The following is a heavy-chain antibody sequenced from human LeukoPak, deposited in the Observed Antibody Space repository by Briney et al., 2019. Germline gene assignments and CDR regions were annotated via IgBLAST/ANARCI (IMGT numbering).Heavy chain of an antibody. Sequence: SETLSLTCTVSGYSISSGFHWAWIRQPPGRWLEWIGSISHSGSTHFNPSLKSRLIISLDTSKNQFSLKLTSVTATDTAVYYCARYYDLSGGAYWGQGTLVTVSS. CDR2: ISHSGST. CDR1: GYSISSGFH. CDR3: ARYYDLSGGAY. V-gene: IGHV4-38-2*02. D-gene: IGHD3-22*01. J-gene: IGHJ4*02.